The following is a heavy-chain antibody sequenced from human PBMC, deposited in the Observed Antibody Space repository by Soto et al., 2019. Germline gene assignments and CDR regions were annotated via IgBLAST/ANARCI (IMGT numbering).Heavy chain of an antibody. CDR2: INHSGTT. CDR3: ARARFDSWSHIYYGLDV. V-gene: IGHV4-34*01. D-gene: IGHD3-3*01. J-gene: IGHJ6*04. CDR1: GGSFSGHS. Sequence: SETLSLTCAVYGGSFSGHSWTWLRQPPGKGLEWIGEINHSGTTDYNPALKSRVTMSVDTSKNQFPLRVTSVTGADMAVYYCARARFDSWSHIYYGLDVCGTGHTVTVSS.